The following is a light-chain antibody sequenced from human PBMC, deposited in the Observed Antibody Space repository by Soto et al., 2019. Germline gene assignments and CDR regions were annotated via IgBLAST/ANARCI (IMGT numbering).Light chain of an antibody. V-gene: IGKV3-20*01. CDR2: GAS. CDR1: QTVGSNY. Sequence: EIVLTQSPVTLSLSPGQRAPLSCRASQTVGSNYLAWYQQKPGQAPRVLIHGASSRATGIPDRFNGSGSGTDFTFTISRLEPEDFAVYYCQQYSSSPRTFGQGTKVDIK. J-gene: IGKJ1*01. CDR3: QQYSSSPRT.